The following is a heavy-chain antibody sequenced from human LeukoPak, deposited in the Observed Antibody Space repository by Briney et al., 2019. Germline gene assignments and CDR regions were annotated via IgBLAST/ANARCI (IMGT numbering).Heavy chain of an antibody. CDR2: LSTSSIYI. J-gene: IGHJ6*04. CDR3: AELGITMIGGV. CDR1: GFSFSSYN. D-gene: IGHD3-10*02. Sequence: PGGSLRLSCAASGFSFSSYNLNWVRQAPGKGLEWVSSLSTSSIYIYYADSVKGRFTVSRDNARNSLYLQLNSLRAEDTAVYYCAELGITMIGGVWGKGTTVTISS. V-gene: IGHV3-21*01.